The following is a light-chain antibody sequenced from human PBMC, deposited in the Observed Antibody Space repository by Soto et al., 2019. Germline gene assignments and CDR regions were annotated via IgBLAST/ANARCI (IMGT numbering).Light chain of an antibody. Sequence: DIVMTQSPLSLPVTPGESASISCRSSQSLLHSSGNNYLDWYLQKPGQSPQLLIYLGSNRTSGVPDKFSGSGSGTDFTLKISRVEAEDVGVYYCMQALQTPLTFGGGTKV. CDR1: QSLLHSSGNNY. CDR3: MQALQTPLT. CDR2: LGS. V-gene: IGKV2-28*01. J-gene: IGKJ4*01.